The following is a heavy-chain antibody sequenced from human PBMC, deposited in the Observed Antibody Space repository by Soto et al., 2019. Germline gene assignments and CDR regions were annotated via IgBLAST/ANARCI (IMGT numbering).Heavy chain of an antibody. V-gene: IGHV1-58*01. D-gene: IGHD3-22*01. Sequence: SVKVSCKASGFTFANSAVQWVRQARGQRLEWIGWTVVGSGNTHYAQKFQERVTITRDMSTSTAYMEMSSLRSEDTAVYYCAAASHYYDSSGYDLGAFDIWGQGTMVTVSS. J-gene: IGHJ3*02. CDR1: GFTFANSA. CDR3: AAASHYYDSSGYDLGAFDI. CDR2: TVVGSGNT.